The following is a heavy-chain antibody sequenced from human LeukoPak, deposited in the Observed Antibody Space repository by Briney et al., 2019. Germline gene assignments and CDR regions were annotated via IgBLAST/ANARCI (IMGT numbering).Heavy chain of an antibody. CDR1: GGSISSSNW. V-gene: IGHV4-4*02. J-gene: IGHJ2*01. CDR3: ARGGSKTDWYFDL. CDR2: IYHSGST. Sequence: PSGTLSLTCAVSGGSISSSNWWSWVCQPPGKGLEWIGEIYHSGSTNYNPSLKSRVTISVDTSKNQFSLKLSSVTAADTAVYYCARGGSKTDWYFDLWGRGTLVTVSS. D-gene: IGHD3-16*01.